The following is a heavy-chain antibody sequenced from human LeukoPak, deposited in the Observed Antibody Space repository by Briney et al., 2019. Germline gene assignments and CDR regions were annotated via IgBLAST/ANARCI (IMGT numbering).Heavy chain of an antibody. Sequence: SVKVSCKASGGTFSNYATSWVRHAPGQGLEWMGGLIPLFGATNYTQRFQGRITITTDESTTTAYMELSSLRSEDTAVYFCAVGDPFNYYMDLWGKGTTVTVFS. V-gene: IGHV1-69*05. J-gene: IGHJ6*03. CDR3: AVGDPFNYYMDL. CDR1: GGTFSNYA. D-gene: IGHD4-17*01. CDR2: LIPLFGAT.